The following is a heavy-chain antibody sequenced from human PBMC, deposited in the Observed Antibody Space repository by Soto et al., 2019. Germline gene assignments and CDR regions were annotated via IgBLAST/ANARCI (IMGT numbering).Heavy chain of an antibody. J-gene: IGHJ4*02. Sequence: SQTLSLTCAISGDSVSSNSAAWNWIRQSPSRGLEWLGRTYYRSKWYNDYAVSVKSRITINPDTSKNQFSLQLNSVTPEDTAVYYCARDSQYYYDSSGYLNLFDYWGQGTLVTVSS. V-gene: IGHV6-1*01. CDR2: TYYRSKWYN. CDR3: ARDSQYYYDSSGYLNLFDY. D-gene: IGHD3-22*01. CDR1: GDSVSSNSAA.